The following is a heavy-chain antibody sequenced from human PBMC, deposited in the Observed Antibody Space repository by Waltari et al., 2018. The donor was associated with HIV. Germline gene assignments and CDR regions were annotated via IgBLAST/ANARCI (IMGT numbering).Heavy chain of an antibody. D-gene: IGHD6-13*01. V-gene: IGHV3-23*01. Sequence: EVQLLESGGGLVEPGGSLRLSCRASGFSFCIYARHWVRQAPGKGLEWVSGISGSGDNRYYADSVKGRFTISRDNSKNKVFLQMKSLRPEDTAFYYCTKDPVTAVGNINWFDPWGQGTLVTVSS. J-gene: IGHJ5*02. CDR1: GFSFCIYA. CDR2: ISGSGDNR. CDR3: TKDPVTAVGNINWFDP.